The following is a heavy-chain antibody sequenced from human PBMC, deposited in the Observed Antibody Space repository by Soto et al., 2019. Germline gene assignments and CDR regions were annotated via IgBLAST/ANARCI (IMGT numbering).Heavy chain of an antibody. Sequence: SETLSLTCTVSGGSISSSSYYWGWIRQPAGKGLEWIGRIYTSGSTNYNPSLKSRVTMSVDTSKNQFSLKLSSVTAADTAVYYCARDYSGTYDYEVWFDPWGQGTLVTVSS. CDR3: ARDYSGTYDYEVWFDP. V-gene: IGHV4-61*02. D-gene: IGHD4-17*01. CDR2: IYTSGST. J-gene: IGHJ5*02. CDR1: GGSISSSSYY.